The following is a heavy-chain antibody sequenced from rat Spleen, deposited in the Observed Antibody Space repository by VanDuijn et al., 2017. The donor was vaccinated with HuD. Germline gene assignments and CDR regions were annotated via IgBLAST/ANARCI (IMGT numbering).Heavy chain of an antibody. Sequence: QVQLKESGPGLVKPSETLSLTCTVSGFSLTSYHVSWVRQPPGKGLEGMGVIWGDGSTAYNSALKSRLSISRDTYKSQVFLKMSSLKTEDTATYFCARDHYDGTYYYGYVDYWGQGVMVTVSS. CDR1: GFSLTSYH. CDR2: IWGDGST. CDR3: ARDHYDGTYYYGYVDY. J-gene: IGHJ2*01. V-gene: IGHV2-32*01. D-gene: IGHD1-12*02.